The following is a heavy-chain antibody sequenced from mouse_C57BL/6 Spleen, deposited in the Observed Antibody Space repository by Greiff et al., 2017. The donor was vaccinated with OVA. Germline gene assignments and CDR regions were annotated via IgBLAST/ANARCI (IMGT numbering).Heavy chain of an antibody. Sequence: EVQLQQSGPELVKPGASVKISCKASGYTFTDYYMNWVKQSHGKSLEWIGDINPNNGGTSYNQKFKGKATLTVDKSSSTAYMELRSLTSEDSAVYYCARREISYYYAMDYWGQGTSVTVSS. CDR1: GYTFTDYY. CDR2: INPNNGGT. CDR3: ARREISYYYAMDY. J-gene: IGHJ4*01. V-gene: IGHV1-26*01.